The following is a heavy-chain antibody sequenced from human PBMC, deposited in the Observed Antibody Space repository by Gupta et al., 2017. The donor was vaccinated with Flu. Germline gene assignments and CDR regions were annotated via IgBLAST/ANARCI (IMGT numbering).Heavy chain of an antibody. CDR3: SRVAVSSMDV. CDR1: FPFSDYT. CDR2: IVSSDSIR. Sequence: FPFSDYTMDWVRQAPGKGLEWVSSIVSSDSIRFYADLVKGRFTISRDNAKNSLFLPMNNLRAEDTAVYYWSRVAVSSMDVWCQGGTVTVS. V-gene: IGHV3-21*01. J-gene: IGHJ6*02. D-gene: IGHD6-19*01.